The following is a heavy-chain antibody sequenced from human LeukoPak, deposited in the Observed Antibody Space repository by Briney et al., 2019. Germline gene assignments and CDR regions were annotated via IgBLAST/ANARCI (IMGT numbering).Heavy chain of an antibody. CDR2: ITGYGAT. V-gene: IGHV3-23*01. CDR3: AKGVAAGKVDWFDP. D-gene: IGHD6-13*01. CDR1: GFTFSNFA. Sequence: GGSLRLSCAASGFTFSNFAMMWVRQAPGTGLQWVSTITGYGATFYADSVRGRFTIFRDTFMNTLFLQMNSLGAEDTAVYYCAKGVAAGKVDWFDPWGQGTLVTVSS. J-gene: IGHJ5*02.